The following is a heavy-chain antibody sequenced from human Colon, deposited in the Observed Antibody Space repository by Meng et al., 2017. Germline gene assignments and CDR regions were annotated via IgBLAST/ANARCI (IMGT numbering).Heavy chain of an antibody. CDR3: ARGNRGYFYGMDV. V-gene: IGHV3-33*01. CDR2: IWYDGTKK. CDR1: GFAFSNYG. D-gene: IGHD1-14*01. Sequence: GESLKLSCSASGFAFSNYGFHWVRQAPGKGLEWVAVIWYDGTKKSYVDSVKGRFTISRDNSKSTFYLQMNSLSAEDTAIYYCARGNRGYFYGMDVWGQGTTVTVSS. J-gene: IGHJ6*02.